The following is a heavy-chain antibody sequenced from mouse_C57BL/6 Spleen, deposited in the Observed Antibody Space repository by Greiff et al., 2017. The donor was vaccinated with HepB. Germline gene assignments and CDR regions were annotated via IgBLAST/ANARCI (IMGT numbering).Heavy chain of an antibody. CDR3: ARRDQYGYYDY. V-gene: IGHV1-64*01. Sequence: QVQLQQPGAELVKPGASVKFSCKASGYTFTSYWMHWVKQRPGQGLEWIGMIHPNSGSTNYNEKFKSTATVTVDKTFGTAYMQLSSLTSEDSAVYYCARRDQYGYYDYWGQGTTLTVSS. J-gene: IGHJ2*01. CDR1: GYTFTSYW. CDR2: IHPNSGST. D-gene: IGHD2-3*01.